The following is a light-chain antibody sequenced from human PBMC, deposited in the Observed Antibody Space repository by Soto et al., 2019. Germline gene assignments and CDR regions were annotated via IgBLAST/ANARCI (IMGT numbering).Light chain of an antibody. CDR2: AAS. CDR1: QAISGH. CDR3: QQYNLYPIT. Sequence: DLQMTQSPSSLSASVGDRVTITCRASQAISGHLAWYQQKPGKAPKSLIYAASNLQSGVPSRFSGSESGTNLTLTISSLQPEDFATYYCQQYNLYPITFGQGTRLEI. V-gene: IGKV1D-16*01. J-gene: IGKJ5*01.